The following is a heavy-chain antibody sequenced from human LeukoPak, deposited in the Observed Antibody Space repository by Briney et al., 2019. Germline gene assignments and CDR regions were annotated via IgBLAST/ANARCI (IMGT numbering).Heavy chain of an antibody. CDR1: GGSISSYY. J-gene: IGHJ4*02. CDR3: ARLGSGLYCTNGVCEHDY. D-gene: IGHD2-8*01. Sequence: SETLSLTCTVSGGSISSYYWSWIRQPPGKGLEWIGYIYTSGSTNYNPSFKSRVTISVDTSKNQFSLKLSSVTAADTAVYYCARLGSGLYCTNGVCEHDYWGQGTLVTVSS. CDR2: IYTSGST. V-gene: IGHV4-4*09.